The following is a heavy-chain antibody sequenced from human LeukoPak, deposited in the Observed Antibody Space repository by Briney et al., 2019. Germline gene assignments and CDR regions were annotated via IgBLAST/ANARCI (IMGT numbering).Heavy chain of an antibody. D-gene: IGHD5-18*01. CDR3: ARVHLAETAMVTGLGQNWFDP. CDR1: GYTFTSYY. V-gene: IGHV1-46*01. CDR2: INPSGGST. J-gene: IGHJ5*02. Sequence: GASVKVSCKASGYTFTSYYMHWVRQAPGQGLEWMGIINPSGGSTSYAQKFQGRVTMTRDTSTSTVYMELSSLRSEDTAVYYCARVHLAETAMVTGLGQNWFDPWGQGTLVTVSS.